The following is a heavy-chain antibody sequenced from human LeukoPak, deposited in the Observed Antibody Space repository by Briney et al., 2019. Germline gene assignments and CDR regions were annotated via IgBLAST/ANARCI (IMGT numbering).Heavy chain of an antibody. Sequence: SETLSLTCTVSGASITSADYYWGWIRQPPGKGLEWIGSVLFTGDTYYTPSLKSRVTISIHTSNKRFSLKLSSVTAADTALYFCANRLLRSGTGAFDIWGQGTVVIVSS. CDR3: ANRLLRSGTGAFDI. D-gene: IGHD1-1*01. J-gene: IGHJ3*02. V-gene: IGHV4-39*01. CDR1: GASITSADYY. CDR2: VLFTGDT.